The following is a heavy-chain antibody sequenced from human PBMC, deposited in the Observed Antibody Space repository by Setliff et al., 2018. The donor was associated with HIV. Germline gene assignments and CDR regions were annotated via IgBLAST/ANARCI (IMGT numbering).Heavy chain of an antibody. CDR3: ARVVPREEAPGGFDI. CDR2: IYYSGST. V-gene: IGHV4-38-2*01. CDR1: GYSASSGYY. J-gene: IGHJ3*02. D-gene: IGHD1-26*01. Sequence: NPSETLSLTCAVSGYSASSGYYWGWVRQPPGKGLGWIARIYYSGSTYYAPSLKSRVTISVNTSKNQFSLKLTSLTAADPAVYFCARVVPREEAPGGFDIWGQGTMVTVSS.